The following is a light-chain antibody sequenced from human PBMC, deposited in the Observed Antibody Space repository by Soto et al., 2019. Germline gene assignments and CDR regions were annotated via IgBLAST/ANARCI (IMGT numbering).Light chain of an antibody. CDR3: SSHAGINNVV. CDR2: EVT. V-gene: IGLV2-8*01. J-gene: IGLJ3*02. CDR1: SSDVGAYNY. Sequence: QSALTQPASVSGSPGQSITISCTGTSSDVGAYNYVSWYQQHPGKAPKLMIYEVTKRPSGVPDRFSGSKSGNTASLTVSGLLAEDEADYYCSSHAGINNVVFGGGTQLTVL.